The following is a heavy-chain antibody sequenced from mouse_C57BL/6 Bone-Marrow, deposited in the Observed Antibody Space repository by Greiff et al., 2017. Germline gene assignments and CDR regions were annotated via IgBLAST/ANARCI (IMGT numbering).Heavy chain of an antibody. CDR3: AREWYSNYDAMDY. CDR1: GYTFTSYW. CDR2: IYPGSGST. Sequence: QVQLQQPGAELVKPGASVKMSCKASGYTFTSYWITWVKQRPGQGLEWIGDIYPGSGSTNYNEKFKSKATLTVDTSSSTAYMHLSSLTSEDSAVYYCAREWYSNYDAMDYWGQGTSVTVSS. J-gene: IGHJ4*01. V-gene: IGHV1-55*01. D-gene: IGHD2-5*01.